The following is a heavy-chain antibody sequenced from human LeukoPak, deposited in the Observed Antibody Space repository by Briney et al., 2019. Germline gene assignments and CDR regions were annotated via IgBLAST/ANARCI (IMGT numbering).Heavy chain of an antibody. Sequence: SETLSLTCTVSSYSISSGYYWGWIRQPPGKGLEWIGSIYYSGSTYYNPSLKSRVTISVDTSKNQFSLKLSSVSAADTAVYYCARTYHYDTSGYYATWGQGTLVTVSS. D-gene: IGHD3-22*01. CDR1: SYSISSGYY. CDR2: IYYSGST. V-gene: IGHV4-38-2*02. J-gene: IGHJ5*02. CDR3: ARTYHYDTSGYYAT.